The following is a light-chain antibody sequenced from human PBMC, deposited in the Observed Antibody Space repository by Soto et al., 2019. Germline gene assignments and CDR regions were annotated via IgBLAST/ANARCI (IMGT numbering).Light chain of an antibody. CDR1: QSIRSY. CDR3: QQRSNWMWT. V-gene: IGKV1-39*01. J-gene: IGKJ1*01. CDR2: AAS. Sequence: DIQMAQSPSTLSASIGDRVTITCRASQSIRSYLNWYQQKRGKAPKIXIYAASSLQSGVPSRFSGSGSGTDFTLTISSLEPEDFEVYDCQQRSNWMWTFGQGTKVDIK.